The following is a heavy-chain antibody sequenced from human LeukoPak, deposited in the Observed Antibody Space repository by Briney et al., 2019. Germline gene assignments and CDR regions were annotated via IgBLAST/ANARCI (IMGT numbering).Heavy chain of an antibody. CDR2: ISSSSTYI. J-gene: IGHJ4*02. D-gene: IGHD5-18*01. CDR1: GFTFSSYS. V-gene: IGHV3-21*05. CDR3: ARVGYNYASEY. Sequence: GGSLRLSCAASGFTFSSYSMNWVRQAPGKGLEWVSYISSSSTYIYYADSVKGRFTISRDNAKNSLYLQMNSLRVEDTAVYYCARVGYNYASEYWGQGTLVTVSS.